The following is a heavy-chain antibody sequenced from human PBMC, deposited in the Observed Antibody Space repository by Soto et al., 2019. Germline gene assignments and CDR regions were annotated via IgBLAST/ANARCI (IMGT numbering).Heavy chain of an antibody. CDR1: GGTLSSYA. J-gene: IGHJ3*02. D-gene: IGHD3-10*01. Sequence: SVKVSCKASGGTLSSYAISWVRQAPGQGLEWMGGIIPIFGTANYAQKFQGRVTITADESTSTAYMELSSLRSEDTAVYYCARDITMARGVTVSAFDIWGQGTMVTV. CDR3: ARDITMARGVTVSAFDI. V-gene: IGHV1-69*13. CDR2: IIPIFGTA.